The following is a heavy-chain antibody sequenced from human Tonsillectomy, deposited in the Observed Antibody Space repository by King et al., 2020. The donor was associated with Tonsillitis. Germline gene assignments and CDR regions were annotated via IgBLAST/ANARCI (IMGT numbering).Heavy chain of an antibody. CDR2: IYPSDSDT. D-gene: IGHD5-24*01. J-gene: IGHJ4*02. CDR3: ARQGRDGYNFDY. CDR1: GYSVTRNW. V-gene: IGHV5-51*01. Sequence: QLVQSGIEVKKPGESLRISCEASGYSVTRNWIGWVRQMPGKGLEYMGIIYPSDSDTRYSPSFQGQVTISADKSISTAYLQWSSLQTSDSAIYYCARQGRDGYNFDYWGQGTLVIVS.